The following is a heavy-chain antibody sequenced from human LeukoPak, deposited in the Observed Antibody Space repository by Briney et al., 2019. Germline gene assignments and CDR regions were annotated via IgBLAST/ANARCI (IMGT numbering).Heavy chain of an antibody. V-gene: IGHV3-21*01. CDR3: ARDLHSSKY. J-gene: IGHJ4*02. Sequence: GESLRLSCAASGFTFSTYNMNWVRQAPGKGLEWVSSIGSSSGYIYYADSVKGRFTISRDNAKNSLYLQMNSLRAEDTAVYYCARDLHSSKYWGQGTLVTVSS. D-gene: IGHD6-13*01. CDR1: GFTFSTYN. CDR2: IGSSSGYI.